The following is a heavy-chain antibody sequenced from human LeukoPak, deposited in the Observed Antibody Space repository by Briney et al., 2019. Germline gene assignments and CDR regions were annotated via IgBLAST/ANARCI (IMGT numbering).Heavy chain of an antibody. D-gene: IGHD6-13*01. Sequence: GSLRLSCAASGFTFSSYSMNWVRQAPGKGLEWVSSISSSSSYIYYADSVKGRFTISRDNAKNSLYLQMNSLRAEDTAVYYCARDPGRWSDAFDIWGQGTMVTVSS. CDR1: GFTFSSYS. V-gene: IGHV3-21*04. CDR3: ARDPGRWSDAFDI. CDR2: ISSSSSYI. J-gene: IGHJ3*02.